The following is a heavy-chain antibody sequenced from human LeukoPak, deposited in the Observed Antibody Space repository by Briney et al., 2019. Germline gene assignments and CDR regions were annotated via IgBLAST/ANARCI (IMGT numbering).Heavy chain of an antibody. J-gene: IGHJ4*02. D-gene: IGHD3-22*01. CDR3: ARGNSSGYHYRDYFDY. CDR2: MYYSGST. Sequence: SETLSLTCTVSGDSISSSSSYWGWIRQPPGMGLEWIGTMYYSGSTNYNPSLKSRVTISGDTSKNQFSLKLSSVTAADTAVYYCARGNSSGYHYRDYFDYWGQGTLVTVSS. CDR1: GDSISSSSSY. V-gene: IGHV4-39*07.